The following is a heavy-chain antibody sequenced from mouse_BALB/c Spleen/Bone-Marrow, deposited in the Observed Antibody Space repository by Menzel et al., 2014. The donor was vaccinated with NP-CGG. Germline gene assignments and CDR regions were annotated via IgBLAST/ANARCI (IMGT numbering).Heavy chain of an antibody. Sequence: QVQLQQSGPGLVQPSQSLSITCTVSGFSLTNYGVHWVRQSPGKGLEWLGVIWTGGSTDYNAAFISRLSISKDNSKSQFFFKMNSLQANDTAIYYCAGRYDASYALDYWGQGTSVTVSS. CDR2: IWTGGST. J-gene: IGHJ4*01. CDR3: AGRYDASYALDY. CDR1: GFSLTNYG. V-gene: IGHV2-2*02. D-gene: IGHD2-14*01.